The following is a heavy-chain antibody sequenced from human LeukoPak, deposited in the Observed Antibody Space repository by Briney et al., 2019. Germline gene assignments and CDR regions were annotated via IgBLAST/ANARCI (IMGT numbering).Heavy chain of an antibody. CDR1: GFTFSSYS. CDR2: ISSSSSYI. V-gene: IGHV3-21*01. J-gene: IGHJ6*02. CDR3: ARDGVAMIVVVTDHYYYYGMDV. Sequence: PGGSLRLSCAASGFTFSSYSMNWVRQAPGKGLEWVSSISSSSSYIYYADSVKGRFTISRDNAKNSLYLQMNSLRAEDTAVYYCARDGVAMIVVVTDHYYYYGMDVWGQGTTVTVSS. D-gene: IGHD3-22*01.